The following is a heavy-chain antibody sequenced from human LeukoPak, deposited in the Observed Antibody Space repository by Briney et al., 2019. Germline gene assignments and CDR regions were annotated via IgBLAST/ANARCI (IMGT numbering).Heavy chain of an antibody. Sequence: LSETLSLTCTVSGGSISSSSYYWGWIRQPPGKGLEWIGSIYYSGSTYYNPSLKSRVTISVDTSKNQFSLKLSSVTAADTAVYYCARVHPGYSGYASDYWGQGTLVTVSS. CDR1: GGSISSSSYY. CDR3: ARVHPGYSGYASDY. V-gene: IGHV4-39*07. CDR2: IYYSGST. D-gene: IGHD5-12*01. J-gene: IGHJ4*02.